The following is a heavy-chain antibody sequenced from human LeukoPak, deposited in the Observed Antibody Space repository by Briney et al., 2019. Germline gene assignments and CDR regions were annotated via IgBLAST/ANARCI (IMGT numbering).Heavy chain of an antibody. CDR3: ARESGGWFDP. J-gene: IGHJ5*02. CDR1: GGSISSYY. V-gene: IGHV4-59*01. D-gene: IGHD1-26*01. CDR2: IYYSGST. Sequence: PSETLSLTCTVSGGSISSYYWSWIRQPPGKGLEWIGYIYYSGSTNYNPSLKSRVTMSVDTSNNQFSLKLSSVTAADTAVYYCARESGGWFDPWGQGTLVTVSS.